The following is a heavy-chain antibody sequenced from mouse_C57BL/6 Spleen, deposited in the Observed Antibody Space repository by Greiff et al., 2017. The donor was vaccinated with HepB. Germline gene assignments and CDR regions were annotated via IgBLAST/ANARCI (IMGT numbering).Heavy chain of an antibody. D-gene: IGHD2-1*01. CDR3: ARGDYGNYQLDY. Sequence: VQLQQPGAELVRPGTSVKLSCKASGYTFTSYWMHWVKQRPGQGLEWIGVIDPSDSYTNYNQKFKGKATLTVDTSSSTAYMQLSSLTSEDSAVYYCARGDYGNYQLDYWGQGTTLTVSS. V-gene: IGHV1-59*01. J-gene: IGHJ2*01. CDR1: GYTFTSYW. CDR2: IDPSDSYT.